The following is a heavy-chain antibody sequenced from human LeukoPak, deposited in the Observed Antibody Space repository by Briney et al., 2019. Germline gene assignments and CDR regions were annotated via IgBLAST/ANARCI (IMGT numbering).Heavy chain of an antibody. CDR2: FDPEDGET. CDR1: GYTLPELS. Sequence: ASVKVSCKLSGYTLPELSMHWVRQPPGKGLEWMGGFDPEDGETIYAQKLQGRVTMTEDTSTDTAYMELSNLRSEDTAVYYCAVYSSSWYGRYYHYGMDVWGQGTTVTVSS. CDR3: AVYSSSWYGRYYHYGMDV. V-gene: IGHV1-24*01. D-gene: IGHD6-13*01. J-gene: IGHJ6*02.